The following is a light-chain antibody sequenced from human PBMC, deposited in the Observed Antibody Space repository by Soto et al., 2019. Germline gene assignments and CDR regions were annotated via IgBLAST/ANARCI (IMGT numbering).Light chain of an antibody. CDR2: GAS. CDR1: QSLNNMN. V-gene: IGKV3-20*01. J-gene: IGKJ2*01. Sequence: DIVLTQSPGTLSLSPGERATLSCRASQSLNNMNLAGYRQKPGQAPRLLIYGASNRATGTPDLFRGSGSGTDFTLTISVLEPEDFAVYYCHGYGDSPPAFTVGQVTNLQIK. CDR3: HGYGDSPPAFT.